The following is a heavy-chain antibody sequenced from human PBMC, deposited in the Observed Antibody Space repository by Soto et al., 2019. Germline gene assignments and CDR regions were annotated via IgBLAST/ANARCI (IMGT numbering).Heavy chain of an antibody. CDR3: ARHPNHRYCSGRSCYSY. D-gene: IGHD2-15*01. V-gene: IGHV4-34*01. CDR1: GGSFSGYY. Sequence: ASETLSLTCAVYGGSFSGYYWSWIRQPPGKGLEWIGEINHSGSTNYNPSLKSRVTISVDTSKNQFSLKLSSVTAADTAVYYCARHPNHRYCSGRSCYSYWGQGTLVTVSS. CDR2: INHSGST. J-gene: IGHJ4*02.